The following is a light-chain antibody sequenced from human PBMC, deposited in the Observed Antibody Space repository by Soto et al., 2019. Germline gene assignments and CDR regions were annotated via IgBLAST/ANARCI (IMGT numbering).Light chain of an antibody. J-gene: IGKJ5*01. Sequence: EIVMTQSPSTLSVSPGDRATLSCRASQSVSSYLAWYQQKPGQAPRLLIYGASTRATGIPARFSGSGSGTEFTLISSSLQSEDVAVYYCQQYNNWITFGQGTRLEIK. CDR3: QQYNNWIT. CDR1: QSVSSY. CDR2: GAS. V-gene: IGKV3-15*01.